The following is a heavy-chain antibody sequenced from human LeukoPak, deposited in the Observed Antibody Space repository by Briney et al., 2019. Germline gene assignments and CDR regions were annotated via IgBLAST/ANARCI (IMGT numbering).Heavy chain of an antibody. CDR2: ISYDGSNK. J-gene: IGHJ6*02. D-gene: IGHD4-17*01. V-gene: IGHV3-30*18. Sequence: PGGSLRLSCAASGFTFSNYGLHWVRQAPGKGLEWVARISYDGSNKYYADSVKGRLTISRDNSKNTLYLQMNSLRAEDTAVYYCAKQHDHGDYGSYYFGMDVWGQGTTVAVSS. CDR1: GFTFSNYG. CDR3: AKQHDHGDYGSYYFGMDV.